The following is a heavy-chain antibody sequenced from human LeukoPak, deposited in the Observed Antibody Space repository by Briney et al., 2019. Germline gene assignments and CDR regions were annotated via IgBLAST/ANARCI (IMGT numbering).Heavy chain of an antibody. D-gene: IGHD6-13*01. J-gene: IGHJ4*02. CDR3: ARVTGYMTEDYFDY. Sequence: SESLSLTRTVSGGSICIRIYLWGWVRQPPGEGLEWLGYIYYSGSTNYNTSLKSRVTISVDTSKNQFSLRLSSVTAADTAVYYCARVTGYMTEDYFDYWGQGTLITVSS. V-gene: IGHV4-61*05. CDR1: GGSICIRIYL. CDR2: IYYSGST.